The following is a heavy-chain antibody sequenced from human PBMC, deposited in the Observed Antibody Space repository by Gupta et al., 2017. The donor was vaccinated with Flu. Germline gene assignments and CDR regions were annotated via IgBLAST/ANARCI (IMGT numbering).Heavy chain of an antibody. CDR3: ARFGSYSNYVRGNYYYYMDV. Sequence: QVQLQQWGAGLLKTSEALSLPCAVYGGSFSGYYWSWIRQTPGKGLEWIGEINHSGSTNYNPSLKSRVTISVDTSKNQFSLKLSSVTAADTAVYYCARFGSYSNYVRGNYYYYMDVWGKGTTVTVSS. CDR1: GGSFSGYY. V-gene: IGHV4-34*01. CDR2: INHSGST. D-gene: IGHD4-11*01. J-gene: IGHJ6*03.